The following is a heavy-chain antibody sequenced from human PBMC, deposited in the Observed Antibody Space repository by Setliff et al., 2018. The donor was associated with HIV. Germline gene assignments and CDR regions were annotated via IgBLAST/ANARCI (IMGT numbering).Heavy chain of an antibody. D-gene: IGHD6-13*01. CDR1: GDSFKSYY. J-gene: IGHJ4*02. CDR3: ARDPGITAAGTEYFDS. Sequence: SETPSLTCSVSGDSFKSYYFSWIRQPPGKGLEWIAYMYHSGFTTYNPSLNSRVTISVDTSKNQLSLKLSSVTAADTAIYYCARDPGITAAGTEYFDSWGQGILVTVSS. CDR2: MYHSGFT. V-gene: IGHV4-59*01.